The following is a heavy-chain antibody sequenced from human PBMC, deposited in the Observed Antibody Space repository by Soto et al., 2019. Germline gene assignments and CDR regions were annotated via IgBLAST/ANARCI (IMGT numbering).Heavy chain of an antibody. CDR1: GFTFSSYG. Sequence: PGGSLRLSCAASGFTFSSYGMHWVRQAPGKGLEWVAVIWYDGSNKYYADSVKGRFTISRDNSKNTLYLQMNSLRAEDTAVYYCAREQLVPAANYYYYGMDVWGQGTTVTVSS. CDR2: IWYDGSNK. J-gene: IGHJ6*02. D-gene: IGHD2-2*01. CDR3: AREQLVPAANYYYYGMDV. V-gene: IGHV3-33*01.